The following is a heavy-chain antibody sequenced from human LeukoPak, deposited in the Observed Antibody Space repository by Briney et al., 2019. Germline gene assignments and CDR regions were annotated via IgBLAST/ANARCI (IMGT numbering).Heavy chain of an antibody. CDR3: AIGSRDDFWSGYSTYWYFDL. CDR2: INHSGST. D-gene: IGHD3-3*01. Sequence: SETLSLTCAVYGGSFSGYYWSWIRQPPGKGLEWIGEINHSGSTNYNPSLKSRVTMSVDTSKNQFSLKLSSVTAADTAVYYCAIGSRDDFWSGYSTYWYFDLWGRGTLVTVSS. CDR1: GGSFSGYY. J-gene: IGHJ2*01. V-gene: IGHV4-34*01.